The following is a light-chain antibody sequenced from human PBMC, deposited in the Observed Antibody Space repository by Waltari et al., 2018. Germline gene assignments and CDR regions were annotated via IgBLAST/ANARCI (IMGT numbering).Light chain of an antibody. CDR2: DSS. CDR1: QFINTY. V-gene: IGKV1-39*01. J-gene: IGKJ1*01. CDR3: QHSFGNPPWT. Sequence: DIQMAQSPSSLSASLGGRVTFPCRASQFINTYLNWYQHKPGEAPKLLMYDSSTLQIGVPSRFSGSGSGTDFTLTISSLQPEDIATYYCQHSFGNPPWTFGRGTKV.